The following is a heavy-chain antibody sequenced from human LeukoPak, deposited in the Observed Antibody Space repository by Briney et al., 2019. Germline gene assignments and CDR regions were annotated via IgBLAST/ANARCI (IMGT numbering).Heavy chain of an antibody. CDR1: GGTFSSYA. V-gene: IGHV1-69*13. Sequence: GASVKVSCKAPGGTFSSYAISWVRQAPGQGLEWMGGIIPIFGTANYAQKFQGRVTITADESTSTAYMELSSLRSEDTAVYYCARDTGAARPFDYWGQGTLVTVSP. J-gene: IGHJ4*02. CDR2: IIPIFGTA. CDR3: ARDTGAARPFDY. D-gene: IGHD6-6*01.